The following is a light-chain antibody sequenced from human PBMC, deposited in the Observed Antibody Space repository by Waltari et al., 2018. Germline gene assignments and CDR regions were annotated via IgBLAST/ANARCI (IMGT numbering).Light chain of an antibody. J-gene: IGLJ2*01. CDR1: KLGDKY. Sequence: SYELTQPPSVSVSPGQTATITCSGEKLGDKYTCWYRQQPGQSPALVLYQDTKRPSGIPERFSGSNSGNTATLTITGTQTMDEADYYCQAWDSYSVIFGAGTRLTVL. CDR3: QAWDSYSVI. V-gene: IGLV3-1*01. CDR2: QDT.